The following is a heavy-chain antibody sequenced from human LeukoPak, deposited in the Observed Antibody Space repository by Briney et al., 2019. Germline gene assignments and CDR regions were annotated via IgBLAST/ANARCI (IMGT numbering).Heavy chain of an antibody. CDR1: GGSFSGYY. V-gene: IGHV4-34*01. D-gene: IGHD2-2*01. Sequence: SSETLSLTCAVYGGSFSGYYWSWIRQPPGKGLEWIGEINHSGSTNYNPSLKSRVTISVDTSKNQFSLKLSSVTAADTAVYYCARGLGYCSSTSCYRPQFDPWGQGTLVTVSS. CDR3: ARGLGYCSSTSCYRPQFDP. J-gene: IGHJ5*02. CDR2: INHSGST.